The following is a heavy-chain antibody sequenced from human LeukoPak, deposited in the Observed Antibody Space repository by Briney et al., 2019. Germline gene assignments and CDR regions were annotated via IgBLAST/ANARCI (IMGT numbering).Heavy chain of an antibody. J-gene: IGHJ4*02. V-gene: IGHV4-59*01. CDR1: VDYIKGEN. D-gene: IGHD1-26*01. Sequence: SETLTLTCTDFVDYIKGENRTGLRKSPEKGLEWIGLIYNSGGTNYNPSLKSRVTISLDTSKKQFSLKVTSVTAADTAVYYCASEFSAWGPGTLVTVSS. CDR2: IYNSGGT. CDR3: ASEFSA.